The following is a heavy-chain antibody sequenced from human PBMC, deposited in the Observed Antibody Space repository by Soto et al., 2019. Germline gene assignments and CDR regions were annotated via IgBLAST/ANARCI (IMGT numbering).Heavy chain of an antibody. D-gene: IGHD6-19*01. Sequence: EVQLVESGGGLVKPGGSLRLSCAAPGFTFNSYSMNWVRQAPGKGLEWVSSISSSSSYIYYADSVKGRFTISRDNAKNSLYLQMNSLRAEDTAVYYCARESDGQWLVWDYFDYWGQGTLVTVSS. CDR2: ISSSSSYI. J-gene: IGHJ4*02. CDR3: ARESDGQWLVWDYFDY. CDR1: GFTFNSYS. V-gene: IGHV3-21*01.